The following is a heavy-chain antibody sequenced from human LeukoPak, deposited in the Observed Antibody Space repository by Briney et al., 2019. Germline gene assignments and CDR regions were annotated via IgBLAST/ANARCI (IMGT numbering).Heavy chain of an antibody. V-gene: IGHV4-4*07. CDR3: AREYAMITFGGVIVPLKYFDY. J-gene: IGHJ4*02. CDR2: IYTSGST. D-gene: IGHD3-16*02. Sequence: SETLSLTCTVSGGSISSYYWSWIRQPAGKGLEWIGRIYTSGSTNYNPSLKSRVTMSVDTSKNQFSLKLSSVTAADTGVYYCAREYAMITFGGVIVPLKYFDYCGQGTLVTVSS. CDR1: GGSISSYY.